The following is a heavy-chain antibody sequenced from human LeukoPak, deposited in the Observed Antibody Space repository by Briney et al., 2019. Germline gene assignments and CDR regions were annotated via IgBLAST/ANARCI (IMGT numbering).Heavy chain of an antibody. V-gene: IGHV1-8*01. D-gene: IGHD5-18*01. CDR3: ARGRVPWILVDYYMDV. Sequence: ASVKVSCKASGYTFTSYDINWVRQATGQGLEWMGWMNPNSGNTGYAQKFQGRVTMARNTSISTAYMELSSLRSEDTAVYYCARGRVPWILVDYYMDVWGKGTTVTISS. CDR1: GYTFTSYD. J-gene: IGHJ6*03. CDR2: MNPNSGNT.